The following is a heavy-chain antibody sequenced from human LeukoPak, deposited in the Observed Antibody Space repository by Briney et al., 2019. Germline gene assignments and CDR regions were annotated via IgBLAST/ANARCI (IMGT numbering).Heavy chain of an antibody. CDR3: AREAGPYCGGDCYIDY. Sequence: SQTLSLTCTVSGGSISSGGYYWSWIRQHPEKGLEWIGYISSSGNTHYTPSPKSRITISVDTSENQFTLRLSSVTAADTAVYYCAREAGPYCGGDCYIDYWGQGTLVTVSS. D-gene: IGHD2-21*02. J-gene: IGHJ4*02. V-gene: IGHV4-31*03. CDR1: GGSISSGGYY. CDR2: ISSSGNT.